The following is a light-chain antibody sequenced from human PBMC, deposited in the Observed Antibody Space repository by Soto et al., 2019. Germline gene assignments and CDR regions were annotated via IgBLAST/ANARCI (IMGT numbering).Light chain of an antibody. CDR1: SSNIGSSF. V-gene: IGLV1-44*01. J-gene: IGLJ2*01. CDR3: SSWDVSLNGVV. CDR2: RDN. Sequence: QSALTQSPSASGTPGQTVTISFFGSSSNIGSSFVNWYQHVPGTAPKLLIYRDNERLSGFPDRFSASKSVTSASLVISGLQSEDEADYYCSSWDVSLNGVVFGGGTKVTVL.